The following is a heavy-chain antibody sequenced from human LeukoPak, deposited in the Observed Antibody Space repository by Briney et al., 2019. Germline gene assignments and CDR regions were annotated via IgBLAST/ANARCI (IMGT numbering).Heavy chain of an antibody. D-gene: IGHD1-26*01. Sequence: SETLSLTCTVSGGSISSYYWSWIRQPPGKGLEWIGYIYYSGSTNYNPSLKSRVTISVDTSKNQFSLKLSSVTAADTAVYYCARVGRESYELDYWCQGTLVTVSS. CDR1: GGSISSYY. V-gene: IGHV4-59*01. CDR3: ARVGRESYELDY. CDR2: IYYSGST. J-gene: IGHJ4*02.